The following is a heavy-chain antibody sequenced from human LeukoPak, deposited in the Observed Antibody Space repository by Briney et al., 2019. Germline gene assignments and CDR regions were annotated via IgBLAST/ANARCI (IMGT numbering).Heavy chain of an antibody. V-gene: IGHV3-21*01. J-gene: IGHJ6*04. CDR2: ISSSSSYI. D-gene: IGHD3-10*02. Sequence: GGSLRLSCAASGFTFTTYTMNWVRQAPGKGLEWVSSISSSSSYIYYADSVKGRFTISRDNAKNSLYLQMNGLRAEDTAVYYCAELGITMIGGVWGKGTTVTISS. CDR3: AELGITMIGGV. CDR1: GFTFTTYT.